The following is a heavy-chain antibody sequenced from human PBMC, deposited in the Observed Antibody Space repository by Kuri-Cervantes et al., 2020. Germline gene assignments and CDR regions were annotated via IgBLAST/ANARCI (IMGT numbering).Heavy chain of an antibody. CDR3: ARCGRVTGGYFDL. CDR1: GYTFTSYD. V-gene: IGHV1-8*01. CDR2: INRNSGNT. J-gene: IGHJ2*01. D-gene: IGHD2-21*02. Sequence: ASVKVSCKASGYTFTSYDINWVRQATGQGLEWMGWINRNSGNTGYAQKFQGRVTMTRNTSISTAYMELRSLRPDDTAVYYCARCGRVTGGYFDLWGRGTLVTVSS.